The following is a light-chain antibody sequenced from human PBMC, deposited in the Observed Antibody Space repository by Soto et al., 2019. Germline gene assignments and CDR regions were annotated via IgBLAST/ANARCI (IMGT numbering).Light chain of an antibody. Sequence: DGQRPQSPSTLSATVGDRVTITCRASQSISTWLAWYQQKPGKAPKVLIFDASSLESGVPSRFSGSGSATEFTLTISSLQSEDFAVYYCQQSDKWPPTFGQGTKV. CDR2: DAS. J-gene: IGKJ1*01. V-gene: IGKV1-5*01. CDR3: QQSDKWPPT. CDR1: QSISTW.